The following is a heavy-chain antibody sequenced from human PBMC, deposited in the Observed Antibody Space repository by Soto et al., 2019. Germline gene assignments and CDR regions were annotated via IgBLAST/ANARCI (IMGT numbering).Heavy chain of an antibody. V-gene: IGHV4-34*01. CDR1: GGSLSGYY. Sequence: SETLSLTCAVYGGSLSGYYWSWIRQPPGKGLEWIGEINQGGSSNYNPSLKSRVTTSLDTSKNQLSLKLKSATAADTAVYYCARGSQWLDYWGQGTLVTV. CDR3: ARGSQWLDY. CDR2: INQGGSS. J-gene: IGHJ4*02. D-gene: IGHD6-19*01.